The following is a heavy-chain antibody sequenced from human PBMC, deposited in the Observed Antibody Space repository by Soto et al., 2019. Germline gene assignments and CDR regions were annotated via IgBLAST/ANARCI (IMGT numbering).Heavy chain of an antibody. CDR2: ISVSGGST. Sequence: SGGSLRLSCAASGFTFSSYAMSWVRQAPGKGLEWVSAISVSGGSTYYADSVKGRFTISRDNSKNTLYLQMNSLRAEDTAVYYCAKARSGWWGGFWTFDYWGQGTLVTVSS. CDR1: GFTFSSYA. CDR3: AKARSGWWGGFWTFDY. J-gene: IGHJ4*02. V-gene: IGHV3-23*01. D-gene: IGHD6-19*01.